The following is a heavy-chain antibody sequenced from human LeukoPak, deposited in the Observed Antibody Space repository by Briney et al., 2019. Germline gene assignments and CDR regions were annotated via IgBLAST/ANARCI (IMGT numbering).Heavy chain of an antibody. D-gene: IGHD3-10*01. Sequence: ASVRVSCKASGYTFTNYYMHWVRQAPGQGLEWMGWINPNSGGTNYAQRFQGRVTMTRGTSISTAYMELSRLRSDDTAVYYCARDLIWFGELRNFDYWGQGTLVTVSS. CDR1: GYTFTNYY. CDR2: INPNSGGT. CDR3: ARDLIWFGELRNFDY. V-gene: IGHV1-2*02. J-gene: IGHJ4*02.